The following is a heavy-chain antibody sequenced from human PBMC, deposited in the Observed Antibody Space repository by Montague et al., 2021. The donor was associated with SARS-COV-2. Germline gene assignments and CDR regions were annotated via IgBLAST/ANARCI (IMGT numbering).Heavy chain of an antibody. Sequence: SETLSLTCSVAGGSISGHYWNRIRQPPGRSLECIGNFDHSGDTKYKPYLKSRATISVDTSKNQFALRLHSVTAADTAVYYCAREFRIELWQTNWYFGLWGRGTLVTVSS. CDR3: AREFRIELWQTNWYFGL. CDR2: FDHSGDT. D-gene: IGHD3-16*01. J-gene: IGHJ2*01. V-gene: IGHV4-59*11. CDR1: GGSISGHY.